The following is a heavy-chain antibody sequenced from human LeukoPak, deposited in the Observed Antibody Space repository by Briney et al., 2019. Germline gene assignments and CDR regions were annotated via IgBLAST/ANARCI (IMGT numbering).Heavy chain of an antibody. J-gene: IGHJ4*02. CDR2: IKQDGSQK. Sequence: GGSLRLSCAASGFTFTSYWMSWVRQAPGKGLEWVANIKQDGSQKYYVDSGKGRFTISRDNAKNSMYLQMNSLRAEDTAVYYCARDRWDIVVVPAAFNFDYWGQGTLVTVAS. V-gene: IGHV3-7*01. CDR1: GFTFTSYW. D-gene: IGHD2-2*01. CDR3: ARDRWDIVVVPAAFNFDY.